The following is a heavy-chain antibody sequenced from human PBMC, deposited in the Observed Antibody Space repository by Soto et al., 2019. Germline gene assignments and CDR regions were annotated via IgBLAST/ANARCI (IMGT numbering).Heavy chain of an antibody. V-gene: IGHV4-31*03. D-gene: IGHD2-15*01. CDR1: GDSVRNGGYY. Sequence: QEQLQESGPGLVKPSQPLSLTCTVSGDSVRNGGYYWNWIRQYPGKGLEWIGYIHYTGSTSYNPSHESRLTISADTSKNQFSLRLRYVTAAATAVYYCAREVAATPYLAYWSQGALVTISS. CDR3: AREVAATPYLAY. J-gene: IGHJ4*02. CDR2: IHYTGST.